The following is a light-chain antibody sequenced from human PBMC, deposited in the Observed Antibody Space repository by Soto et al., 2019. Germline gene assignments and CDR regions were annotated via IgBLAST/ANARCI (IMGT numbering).Light chain of an antibody. V-gene: IGLV2-23*02. CDR1: RSDVGGYNL. Sequence: QSVLTQPASVSGSPGQAITISCTGSRSDVGGYNLVSCYQQHPGKAPKLMIYAVTRRPSGASNRFSGSKSGDTASLTISGRQAEYESNYYCRSPAGSRLLYVFGTGTKVTGL. J-gene: IGLJ1*01. CDR3: RSPAGSRLLYV. CDR2: AVT.